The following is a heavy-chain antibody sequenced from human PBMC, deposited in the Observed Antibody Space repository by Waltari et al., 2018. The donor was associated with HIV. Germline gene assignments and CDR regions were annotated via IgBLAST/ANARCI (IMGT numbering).Heavy chain of an antibody. J-gene: IGHJ4*02. Sequence: EVQLLESRGGLLQPGGSLRLYCAAAGFTFSGYAMGWVRQAPGQGLEWVSSISDSGDNRYYADSVKGRFTVSRDNSKNTLYLQVNNLRAEDTAVYYCSLGKIFDYWGQGTLVTVSS. V-gene: IGHV3-23*01. D-gene: IGHD1-26*01. CDR3: SLGKIFDY. CDR1: GFTFSGYA. CDR2: ISDSGDNR.